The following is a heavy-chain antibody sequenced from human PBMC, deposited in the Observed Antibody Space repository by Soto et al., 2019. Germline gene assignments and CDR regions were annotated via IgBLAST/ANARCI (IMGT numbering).Heavy chain of an antibody. V-gene: IGHV4-59*01. Sequence: PSETLSLTCTVSGGSISSYYWSWIRQPPGKGLEWIGHIYYSGSTNYNPSLKSRVTISVDRSKNQFSLKLSSVTAADTAVYYCARRYGGNFDYWGQGTLVTVSS. D-gene: IGHD1-26*01. CDR3: ARRYGGNFDY. CDR2: IYYSGST. J-gene: IGHJ4*02. CDR1: GGSISSYY.